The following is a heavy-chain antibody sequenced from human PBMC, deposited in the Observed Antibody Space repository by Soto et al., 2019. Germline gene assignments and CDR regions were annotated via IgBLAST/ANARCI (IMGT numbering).Heavy chain of an antibody. V-gene: IGHV1-18*04. Sequence: QVHLVQSETEVKEPGASVTVSCKTSHATFTGYTINWVRQAPGQGLEWLGWISSLNGNTYYARDWQGRLTMTTNTSATTAYMELRSLRSDDTAVYFCARGTVTSGRWFGPWGQGTLVTVSS. D-gene: IGHD4-17*01. CDR2: ISSLNGNT. CDR3: ARGTVTSGRWFGP. J-gene: IGHJ5*02. CDR1: HATFTGYT.